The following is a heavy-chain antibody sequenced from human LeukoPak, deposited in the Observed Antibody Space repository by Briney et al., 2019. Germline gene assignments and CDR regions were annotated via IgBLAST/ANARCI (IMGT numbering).Heavy chain of an antibody. D-gene: IGHD6-13*01. CDR3: AMGMGGITAAGNFDY. CDR2: IYPGDSDT. J-gene: IGHJ4*02. CDR1: GYSFTSYW. Sequence: TGESLKISCKGSGYSFTSYWIGWVRQMPGKGLEWMGIIYPGDSDTRYSPSFQGQVTISADKSISTAYLQWSSLKASDTAMYHCAMGMGGITAAGNFDYWGQGTLVTVSS. V-gene: IGHV5-51*01.